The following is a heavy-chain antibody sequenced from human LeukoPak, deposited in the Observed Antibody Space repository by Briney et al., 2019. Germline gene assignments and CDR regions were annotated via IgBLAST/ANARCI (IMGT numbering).Heavy chain of an antibody. V-gene: IGHV1-69*05. CDR2: IIPIFGTA. J-gene: IGHJ4*02. Sequence: GASEKVSCKASGGTFSSYAISWVRQAPGQGLEWMGGIIPIFGTANYAQKFQGRVTVTRDTSTSTVHMELSGLRSEDTAVYYCARDQEGFDYWGQGTLVTVSS. CDR3: ARDQEGFDY. CDR1: GGTFSSYA.